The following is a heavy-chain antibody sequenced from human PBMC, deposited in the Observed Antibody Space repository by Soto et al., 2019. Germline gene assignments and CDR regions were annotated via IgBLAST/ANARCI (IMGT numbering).Heavy chain of an antibody. Sequence: SLRLSCAASGFTFSSYGMHWVRQAPGKGLEWVAVISYDGSNKYYADSVKGRFTISRDNSKNTLYLQMNSLRAEDTAVYYCAKDMTDYGDPYYFDYRGQGTLVTVSS. CDR1: GFTFSSYG. V-gene: IGHV3-30*18. D-gene: IGHD4-17*01. J-gene: IGHJ4*02. CDR2: ISYDGSNK. CDR3: AKDMTDYGDPYYFDY.